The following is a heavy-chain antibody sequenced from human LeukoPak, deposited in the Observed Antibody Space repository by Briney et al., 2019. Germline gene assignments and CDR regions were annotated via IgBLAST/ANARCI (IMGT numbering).Heavy chain of an antibody. Sequence: SETLSLTCTVSGGSIRSYYWSWLRQPAGKGLEWIGRIYTSGSTNYNPSLESRVTMSVDTSKNQFSLKLSSVTAADTAVYYCAGDFSYGSRFDYWGQGTLVTVSA. D-gene: IGHD3-10*01. CDR1: GGSIRSYY. CDR2: IYTSGST. CDR3: AGDFSYGSRFDY. J-gene: IGHJ4*02. V-gene: IGHV4-4*07.